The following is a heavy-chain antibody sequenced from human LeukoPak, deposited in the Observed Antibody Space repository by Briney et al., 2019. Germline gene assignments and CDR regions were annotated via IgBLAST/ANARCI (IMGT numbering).Heavy chain of an antibody. CDR1: GGTFSSYA. Sequence: ASVKVSCKASGGTFSSYAISWVRQAPGQGLEWMGGIIPIFGTANYAQKFQGRVTITADESTSTAYMELSSLRSEDTAVYYCARSGAYYYDSSGYYHQWGQGTLVTESS. D-gene: IGHD3-22*01. V-gene: IGHV1-69*13. CDR3: ARSGAYYYDSSGYYHQ. J-gene: IGHJ4*02. CDR2: IIPIFGTA.